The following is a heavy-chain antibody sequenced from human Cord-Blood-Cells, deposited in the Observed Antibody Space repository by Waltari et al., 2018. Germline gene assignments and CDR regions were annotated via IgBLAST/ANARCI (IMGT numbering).Heavy chain of an antibody. CDR2: IYHSGST. CDR1: GYSISSGSY. D-gene: IGHD2-2*01. V-gene: IGHV4-38-2*02. Sequence: QVQLQESGPGLLKPSETLSLTCTASGYSISSGSYWGWLRQPPGKGRAWIGSIYHSGSTYYNPSLKSRVTISVDTSKNQFSLKLSSVTAADTAVYYCARDSIEYQLLSAYYYYYYMDVWGKGTTVTVSS. J-gene: IGHJ6*03. CDR3: ARDSIEYQLLSAYYYYYYMDV.